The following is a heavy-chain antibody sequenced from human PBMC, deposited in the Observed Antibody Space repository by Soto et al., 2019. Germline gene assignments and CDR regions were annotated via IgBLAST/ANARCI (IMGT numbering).Heavy chain of an antibody. CDR1: GYTFTSYG. D-gene: IGHD4-4*01. CDR2: ISAYNGNT. Sequence: ASVKVSCKASGYTFTSYGISWVRQAPGQGLEWMGWISAYNGNTNYAQKLQGRVTMTTDTSTSTAYMELRSLRSDDTAVYYCARDREVTYMYYYYYYMDVWGKGTTVTVSS. CDR3: ARDREVTYMYYYYYYMDV. J-gene: IGHJ6*03. V-gene: IGHV1-18*01.